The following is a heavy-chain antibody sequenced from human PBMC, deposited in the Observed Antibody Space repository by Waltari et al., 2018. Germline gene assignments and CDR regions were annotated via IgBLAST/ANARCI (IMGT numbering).Heavy chain of an antibody. J-gene: IGHJ6*03. CDR3: ASSLVDQYSSSWYFYYYYYMDV. D-gene: IGHD6-13*01. V-gene: IGHV3-48*04. CDR1: GFTFSSYS. CDR2: ISSSSSTI. Sequence: EVQLVESGGGLVQPGGSLRLSCAASGFTFSSYSMTWVRQAPGKGLEWVSYISSSSSTIYYADSVKGRFTISRDNAKNSLYLQMNSLRAEDTAVYYCASSLVDQYSSSWYFYYYYYMDVWGKGTTVTVSS.